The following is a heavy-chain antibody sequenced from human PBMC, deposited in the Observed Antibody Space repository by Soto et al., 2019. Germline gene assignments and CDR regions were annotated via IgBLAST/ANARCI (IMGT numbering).Heavy chain of an antibody. CDR1: GCSFITYW. D-gene: IGHD5-12*01. CDR3: ARLGQGGYVQGMDV. J-gene: IGHJ6*02. Sequence: PXESLKISCKGCGCSFITYWIAWVRQKPGKGLEWMGIIDPADSETKYSPSFQGQVTISADKSINTAYLQWSSLKASDTAMYYCARLGQGGYVQGMDVWGPGTTVTVSS. CDR2: IDPADSET. V-gene: IGHV5-51*01.